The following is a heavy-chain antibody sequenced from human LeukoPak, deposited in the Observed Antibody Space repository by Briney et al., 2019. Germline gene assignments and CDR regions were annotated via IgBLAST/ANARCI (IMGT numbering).Heavy chain of an antibody. Sequence: PGGSLRLSCAASGFTFSSYSMNWVRQAPGKGLEWIGEINHSGSTNYNPSLKSRVTISVDTSKNQFSLKLSSVTAADTAVYYCARVYGIHQLAWFDPWGQGTLVTVSS. V-gene: IGHV4-34*01. J-gene: IGHJ5*02. CDR1: GFTFSSYS. CDR2: INHSGST. CDR3: ARVYGIHQLAWFDP. D-gene: IGHD2-2*01.